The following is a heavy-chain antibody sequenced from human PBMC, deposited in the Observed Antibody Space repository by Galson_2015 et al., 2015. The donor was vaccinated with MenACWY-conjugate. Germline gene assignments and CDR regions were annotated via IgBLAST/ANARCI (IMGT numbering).Heavy chain of an antibody. CDR3: ATDYGDYDWRFDY. D-gene: IGHD4-17*01. Sequence: CAISGDSVSSNSAAWSWIRQSPSRGLEWLGRTYYRSKWYNDYAESVRSRITINPDIPKNQFSLQLNSVTPEDTAVHYCATDYGDYDWRFDYWGQGSLVTVSS. CDR1: GDSVSSNSAA. V-gene: IGHV6-1*01. CDR2: TYYRSKWYN. J-gene: IGHJ4*02.